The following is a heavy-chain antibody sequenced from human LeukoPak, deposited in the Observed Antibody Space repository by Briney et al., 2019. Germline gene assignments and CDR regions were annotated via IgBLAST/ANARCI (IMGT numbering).Heavy chain of an antibody. CDR3: ARVSDTSMVTPGFDS. CDR2: VSTSNGAT. V-gene: IGHV1-18*01. D-gene: IGHD5-18*01. CDR1: GYNFNRYT. Sequence: GASVKVSCKTSGYNFNRYTITWVRQAPGQGLEWMGWVSTSNGATNYAEKFQGRVIMTTETVTKTAYMELRRLQSGDTAMYFCARVSDTSMVTPGFDSWCQGTLVTVSP. J-gene: IGHJ4*02.